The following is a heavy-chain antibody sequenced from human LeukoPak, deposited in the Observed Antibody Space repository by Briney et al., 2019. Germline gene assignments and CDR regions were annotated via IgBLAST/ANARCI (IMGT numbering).Heavy chain of an antibody. J-gene: IGHJ4*02. Sequence: SETLSLTCAVYGGSFSGYYWSWIHQPPGKGLEWIGEINHSGSTNYNPSLKSRVTISVDTSKNQFSLKLSSVTAADTAVYYCASGLGYCSSTSCLNSDSSDYWGQGTLVTVSS. V-gene: IGHV4-34*01. D-gene: IGHD2-2*01. CDR1: GGSFSGYY. CDR3: ASGLGYCSSTSCLNSDSSDY. CDR2: INHSGST.